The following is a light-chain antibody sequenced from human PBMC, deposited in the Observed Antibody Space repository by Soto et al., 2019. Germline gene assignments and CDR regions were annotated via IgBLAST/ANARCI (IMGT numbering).Light chain of an antibody. CDR2: AAS. J-gene: IGKJ4*01. CDR3: QQLNSYPF. V-gene: IGKV1-9*01. Sequence: TQLTQSPSSLSASVGDRVTITCRASQGISSYLAWYQQKPGKAPKLLIYAASTLQSGVPSRFSGSGSGTDFTLAISSLQPEDFATYYCQQLNSYPFFGGGTKVEIK. CDR1: QGISSY.